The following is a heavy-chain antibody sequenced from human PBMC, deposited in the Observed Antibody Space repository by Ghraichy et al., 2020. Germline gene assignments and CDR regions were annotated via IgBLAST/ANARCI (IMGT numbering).Heavy chain of an antibody. J-gene: IGHJ5*02. D-gene: IGHD2-15*01. CDR3: ARDLSAELGVAARDWFDP. CDR2: IYTSGST. CDR1: GGSISSYY. V-gene: IGHV4-4*07. Sequence: ETLSLTCTVSGGSISSYYWSWIRQPAGKGLEWIGRIYTSGSTNYNPSLKSRVTMSVDTSKNQFSLKLSSVTAADTAVYYCARDLSAELGVAARDWFDPWGQGTLVTVSS.